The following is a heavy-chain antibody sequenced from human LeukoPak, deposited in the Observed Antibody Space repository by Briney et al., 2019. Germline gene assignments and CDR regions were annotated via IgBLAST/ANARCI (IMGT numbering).Heavy chain of an antibody. CDR2: INWNGGST. J-gene: IGHJ6*03. CDR1: GFTFDDYG. CDR3: ARGPGRTRYMDV. V-gene: IGHV3-20*04. Sequence: GKSLRLSCAASGFTFDDYGMGWVRQVPGKGLEWVSGINWNGGSTGYADSVKGRFTISRDNAKNSLYLQMNSLRAEDTAVYYCARGPGRTRYMDVWGKGTTVTISS.